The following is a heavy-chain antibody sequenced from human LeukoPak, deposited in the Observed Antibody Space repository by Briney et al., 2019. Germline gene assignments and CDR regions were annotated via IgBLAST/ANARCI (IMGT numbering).Heavy chain of an antibody. CDR3: ARRRFSYYYYYMDV. D-gene: IGHD2/OR15-2a*01. V-gene: IGHV4-34*01. Sequence: GSLRLSCAASGFTFSDYYMSWIRQPPGKGLEWIGEINHSGSTNYNPSLKSRVTISVDTSKNQFSLKLSSVTAADTAVYYCARRRFSYYYYYMDVWGKGTTVTISS. CDR1: GFTFSDYY. CDR2: INHSGST. J-gene: IGHJ6*03.